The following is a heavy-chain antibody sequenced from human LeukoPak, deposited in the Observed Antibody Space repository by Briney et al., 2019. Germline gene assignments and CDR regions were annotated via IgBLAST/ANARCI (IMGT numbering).Heavy chain of an antibody. Sequence: GGSLRLSCVASGFMFSDYAMSWVRQAPGKGLEWVSSISSSGGTTFYADSVKGRFTISRDLFKKTVHLEMKAMRAEDTAVYYCARDTAAAGTILYYYYYMDVWGKGTTVTVSS. D-gene: IGHD6-13*01. CDR1: GFMFSDYA. CDR2: ISSSGGTT. V-gene: IGHV3-23*01. J-gene: IGHJ6*03. CDR3: ARDTAAAGTILYYYYYMDV.